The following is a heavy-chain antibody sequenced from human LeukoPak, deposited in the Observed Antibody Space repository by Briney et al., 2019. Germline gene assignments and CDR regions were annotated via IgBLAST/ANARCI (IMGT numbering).Heavy chain of an antibody. J-gene: IGHJ4*02. V-gene: IGHV5-10-1*01. CDR3: ASDYYGSGSSSDY. D-gene: IGHD3-10*01. CDR2: IDPSDSYT. CDR1: GYSFTSYW. Sequence: TPGESLKISCKGSGYSFTSYWISWVRQMPGKGLEWMGRIDPSDSYTNYSPSFQGHVTISADKSISTAYLQWSSLKASDTAMYYCASDYYGSGSSSDYWGQGTLVTDSS.